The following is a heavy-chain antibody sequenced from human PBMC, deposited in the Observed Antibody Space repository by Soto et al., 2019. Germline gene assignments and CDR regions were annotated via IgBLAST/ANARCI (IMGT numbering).Heavy chain of an antibody. J-gene: IGHJ6*02. V-gene: IGHV3-30*04. Sequence: GGSLRLSCAASGFTFSSYAMHWVRQAPGKGLEWVAVISYDGSNKYYADSVKGRFTLSRDNSKNTLYLQMNSLRAEDTAVYYCARSDLGDNYYYGMDVWGQGTTVTVPS. CDR1: GFTFSSYA. D-gene: IGHD3-16*01. CDR2: ISYDGSNK. CDR3: ARSDLGDNYYYGMDV.